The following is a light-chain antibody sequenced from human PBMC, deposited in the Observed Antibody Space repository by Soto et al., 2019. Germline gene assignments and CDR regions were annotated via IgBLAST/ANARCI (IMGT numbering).Light chain of an antibody. CDR2: DVT. CDR1: SSDVGGYNY. J-gene: IGLJ2*01. V-gene: IGLV2-11*01. CDR3: CSYAGSYIVV. Sequence: QSALTQPRSVSGSPGQSVAISCTGTSSDVGGYNYVSWYRQHPGRAPKLLLYDVTKRPSGVPDRFSGSKSGNTASLTISGLQADDEADYYCCSYAGSYIVVIGVGTKLTVL.